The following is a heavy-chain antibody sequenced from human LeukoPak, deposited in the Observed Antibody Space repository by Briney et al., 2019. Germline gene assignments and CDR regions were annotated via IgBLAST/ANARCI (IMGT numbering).Heavy chain of an antibody. D-gene: IGHD3-16*02. CDR1: GYTFTSYN. J-gene: IGHJ4*02. Sequence: EASVKVSRKASGYTFTSYNINWVRPATGQGLGWVGWMNPNSGNTAYAQKFQGRVTMTTNTSLSTAYMELSSLRSEDTAVYYCARVLRPSPRRSYRYDLGYWGQGTLVTVSS. CDR2: MNPNSGNT. CDR3: ARVLRPSPRRSYRYDLGY. V-gene: IGHV1-8*01.